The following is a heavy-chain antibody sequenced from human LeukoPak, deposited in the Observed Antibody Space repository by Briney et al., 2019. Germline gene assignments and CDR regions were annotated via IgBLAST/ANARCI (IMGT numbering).Heavy chain of an antibody. V-gene: IGHV4-34*10. J-gene: IGHJ4*02. CDR2: INHSGST. D-gene: IGHD6-19*01. CDR1: GGSLSGYY. Sequence: SETLSLTCAVSGGSLSGYYWTWIRQPPGKGLEWIGEINHSGSTNYNPSLKSRVTMSVDTSKNQFSLKLSSVTAADTAVYYCARDNTGAYSSGWYYFDYWGQGTLVTVSS. CDR3: ARDNTGAYSSGWYYFDY.